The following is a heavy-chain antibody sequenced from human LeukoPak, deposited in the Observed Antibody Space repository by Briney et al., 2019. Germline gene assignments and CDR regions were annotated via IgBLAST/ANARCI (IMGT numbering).Heavy chain of an antibody. CDR2: ISSSGSNI. V-gene: IGHV3-11*01. CDR3: ARRRDYFDY. Sequence: PGGSLRLSCAASGFTLSDYYMSWIRQAPGEGLEWISYISSSGSNIYYADSVKGRFTMSRDNAKGSLYLQMNSLRAEDTAIYYCARRRDYFDYWGQGTLVTVSS. CDR1: GFTLSDYY. J-gene: IGHJ4*02.